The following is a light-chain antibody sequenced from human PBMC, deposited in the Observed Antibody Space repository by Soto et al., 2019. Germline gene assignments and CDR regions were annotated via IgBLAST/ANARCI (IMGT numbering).Light chain of an antibody. J-gene: IGKJ5*01. V-gene: IGKV3-15*01. CDR1: QSVCSL. CDR3: QQYNDWPIT. Sequence: EVVLTQSPATLSVSPGERAILSCWASQSVCSLLAWYQQKPGQSPRLLIYRASTRAPDTPDRFSGSGSGTEFSLTISSLQSADFATYYCQQYNDWPITFGQGTRLEIQ. CDR2: RAS.